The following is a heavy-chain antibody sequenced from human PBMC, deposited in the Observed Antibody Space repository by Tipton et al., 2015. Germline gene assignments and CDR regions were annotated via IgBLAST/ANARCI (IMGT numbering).Heavy chain of an antibody. J-gene: IGHJ4*02. D-gene: IGHD6-19*01. CDR2: IHYSGST. V-gene: IGHV4-59*01. CDR1: GDSLGNFY. Sequence: TLSLTCTVSGDSLGNFYWHWIRQPPGKGLEWIGFIHYSGSTSYNPSLKSRVTISVDTPKNQFSLELNSVTAADTAVYYCARTGGVHSSGWEVHWGQGTLVSVSS. CDR3: ARTGGVHSSGWEVH.